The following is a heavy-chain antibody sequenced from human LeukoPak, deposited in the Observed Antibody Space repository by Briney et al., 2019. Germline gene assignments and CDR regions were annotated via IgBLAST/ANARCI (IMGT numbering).Heavy chain of an antibody. CDR2: IYPGDSDT. J-gene: IGHJ5*02. D-gene: IGHD6-13*01. Sequence: GESLKISCKASGYSFTSYWIGWVRQMPGKGLEWMGIIYPGDSDTRYSPSFQGQVTISADKSISTAFPQWGSLQASDTAMYYCARPVGVAGFDPWGQGTLVTVSS. CDR1: GYSFTSYW. CDR3: ARPVGVAGFDP. V-gene: IGHV5-51*01.